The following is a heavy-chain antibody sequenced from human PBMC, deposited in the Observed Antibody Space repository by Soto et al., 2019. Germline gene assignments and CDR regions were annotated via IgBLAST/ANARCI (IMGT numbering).Heavy chain of an antibody. CDR3: ARERYQVISDGMDV. CDR2: INPETGGT. D-gene: IGHD2-2*01. J-gene: IGHJ6*02. CDR1: GYTFTGYY. Sequence: ASVKVSGKASGYTFTGYYVHWVREAPGQGLEWMGWINPETGGTSYAQKFQGRVTLSRDTSINTAYLELSRLRFDDAAVYFCARERYQVISDGMDVWGQGTTVTVSS. V-gene: IGHV1-2*02.